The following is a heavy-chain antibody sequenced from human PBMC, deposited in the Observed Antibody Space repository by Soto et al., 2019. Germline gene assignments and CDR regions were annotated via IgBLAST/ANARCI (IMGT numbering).Heavy chain of an antibody. Sequence: HPGGSLRLSCAASGFTFSSFGMHWVRQAPGKGLEWVAVIWYDGSSKYYADSVKGRFTISRDNSKNTLYLQMNSLRAEDTAVYYCARDTAMVPYGMDVWGQGTTVTVSS. D-gene: IGHD5-18*01. CDR1: GFTFSSFG. J-gene: IGHJ6*02. CDR2: IWYDGSSK. V-gene: IGHV3-33*01. CDR3: ARDTAMVPYGMDV.